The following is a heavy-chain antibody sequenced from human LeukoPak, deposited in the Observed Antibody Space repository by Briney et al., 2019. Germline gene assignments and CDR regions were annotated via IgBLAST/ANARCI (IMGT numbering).Heavy chain of an antibody. CDR3: ARESEDIVVVPSPYYMDV. CDR2: IKQDGSEK. J-gene: IGHJ6*03. V-gene: IGHV3-7*01. Sequence: PGGTLRLSCAASGFTFSSYWMSWVRQAPGKGLEWVANIKQDGSEKYYVDSVKGRFTISRDNAKNSLYLQMNSLRAEDTAVYYCARESEDIVVVPSPYYMDVWGKGTTVTVSS. D-gene: IGHD2-2*01. CDR1: GFTFSSYW.